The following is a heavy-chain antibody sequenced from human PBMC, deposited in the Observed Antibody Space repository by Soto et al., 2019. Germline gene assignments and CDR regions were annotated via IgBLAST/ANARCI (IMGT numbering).Heavy chain of an antibody. J-gene: IGHJ4*02. V-gene: IGHV3-53*01. D-gene: IGHD5-12*01. CDR2: IYSAGTT. CDR1: GFTVSSANY. CDR3: PGYGD. Sequence: EVQLVESGGGLIQPGGSLRLSCVVSGFTVSSANYMSWVRQAPGKGLEWVSVIYSAGTTYYADSVKGRFTISRDNSKNTLCLQINSLRAEDTAVYNCPGYGDWGQGTLVTVSS.